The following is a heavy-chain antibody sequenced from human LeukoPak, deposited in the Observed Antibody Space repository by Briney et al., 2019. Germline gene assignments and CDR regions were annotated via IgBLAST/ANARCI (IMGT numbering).Heavy chain of an antibody. D-gene: IGHD2/OR15-2a*01. CDR2: IYSGGST. CDR3: ARDPREESGMDV. J-gene: IGHJ6*02. Sequence: GSLRLSCAASGFTVSSNYMSWVRQAPGKWLEWVSVIYSGGSTYYADSVKGRFTISRDNSKNTLYLQMNSLRAEDTAVYYCARDPREESGMDVWGQGTTVTVSS. V-gene: IGHV3-66*01. CDR1: GFTVSSNY.